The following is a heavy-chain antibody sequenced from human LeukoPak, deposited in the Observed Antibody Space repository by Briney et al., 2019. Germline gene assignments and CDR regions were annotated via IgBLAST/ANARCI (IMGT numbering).Heavy chain of an antibody. J-gene: IGHJ4*02. CDR2: INPSGGST. Sequence: ASVKVSCTASGYTFTSYYMHWVRQAPGQGLEWMGIINPSGGSTSYAQKFQGRVTMTRDMSTSTVYMELSSLRSEDTAVYYCARDVGYCSGGSCYWDDYWGQGTLATVSS. CDR1: GYTFTSYY. D-gene: IGHD2-15*01. CDR3: ARDVGYCSGGSCYWDDY. V-gene: IGHV1-46*01.